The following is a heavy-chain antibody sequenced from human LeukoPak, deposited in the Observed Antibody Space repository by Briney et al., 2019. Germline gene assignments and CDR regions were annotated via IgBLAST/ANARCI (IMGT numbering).Heavy chain of an antibody. D-gene: IGHD2-8*02. V-gene: IGHV3-30*04. CDR1: GFAFSSYA. Sequence: TGRSLRLSCAASGFAFSSYAMHWVRQAPGKGLEWVSFISYDGRTKYYADSVKGRLTISRDNSKNTLSLQMNSLRAEDTAIYYCARDLSEKYCIDYWGQGTLVTVSS. CDR3: ARDLSEKYCIDY. J-gene: IGHJ4*02. CDR2: ISYDGRTK.